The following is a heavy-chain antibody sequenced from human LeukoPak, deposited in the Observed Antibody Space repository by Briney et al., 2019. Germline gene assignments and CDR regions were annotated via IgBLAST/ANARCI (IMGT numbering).Heavy chain of an antibody. D-gene: IGHD5-18*01. Sequence: GGSLRLSCAVSGFTFSRYSMNWVRQAPGKGLEWASSISNIGTSIYYADSVKGRFTISRDNAKNSLYLQMDSLRAEDTAVYYCAPEDTAMVEHPDFDYWGQGTLVTVSS. CDR2: ISNIGTSI. J-gene: IGHJ4*02. CDR3: APEDTAMVEHPDFDY. CDR1: GFTFSRYS. V-gene: IGHV3-21*01.